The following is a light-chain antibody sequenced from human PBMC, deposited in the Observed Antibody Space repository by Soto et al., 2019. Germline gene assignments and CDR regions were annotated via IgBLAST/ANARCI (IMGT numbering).Light chain of an antibody. CDR1: QSIINW. Sequence: DIQMTQSPSTLSASVGDRVTITCRASQSIINWLAWYQQKPGKAPRFLIHQASVLETGVPSRFSGSGSGTDYTLTISSLQPEDFATYYCQQSYRTPTFGQGTRLEIK. CDR2: QAS. J-gene: IGKJ5*01. V-gene: IGKV1-5*03. CDR3: QQSYRTPT.